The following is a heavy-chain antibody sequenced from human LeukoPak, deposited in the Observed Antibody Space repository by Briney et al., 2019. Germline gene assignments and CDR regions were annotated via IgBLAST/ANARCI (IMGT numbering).Heavy chain of an antibody. CDR1: GFTFSNFG. CDR2: ISSSSSYI. D-gene: IGHD6-13*01. J-gene: IGHJ3*02. V-gene: IGHV3-21*01. Sequence: GGSLRLSCAASGFTFSNFGMSWVRQAPGKGLEWVSSISSSSSYIYYAGSVKGRFTISRDNAKNSLYLQMNSLRAEDTAVYYCATRAAADDAFDIWGQGTMVTVSS. CDR3: ATRAAADDAFDI.